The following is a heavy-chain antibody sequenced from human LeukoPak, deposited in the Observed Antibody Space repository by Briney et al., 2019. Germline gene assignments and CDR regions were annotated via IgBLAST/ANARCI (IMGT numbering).Heavy chain of an antibody. V-gene: IGHV1-69*01. CDR1: GGTFSSYA. CDR3: AGDRTLENYDFWSGLGYYGMDV. Sequence: SVKVSCKASGGTFSSYAISWVRQAPGQGLEWMGGNIPIFGTANYAQKLQGRVTITADESTSTAYMELSSLRSEDTAVYYCAGDRTLENYDFWSGLGYYGMDVWGQGTTVTVSS. J-gene: IGHJ6*02. CDR2: NIPIFGTA. D-gene: IGHD3-3*01.